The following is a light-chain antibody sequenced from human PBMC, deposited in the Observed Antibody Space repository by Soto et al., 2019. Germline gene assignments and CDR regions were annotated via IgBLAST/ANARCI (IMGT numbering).Light chain of an antibody. CDR1: QSVLYRSNKKNY. CDR3: QQYYSTPLT. Sequence: DIVMTQSPDSLAVSLGERATINCRSSQSVLYRSNKKNYLAWYHQKPGQPPKLLIYWAFTRESGVPDRFSGSGSGTDFTLTINRLQAEDVAVYYCQQYYSTPLTFGGGTKVEIK. V-gene: IGKV4-1*01. CDR2: WAF. J-gene: IGKJ4*01.